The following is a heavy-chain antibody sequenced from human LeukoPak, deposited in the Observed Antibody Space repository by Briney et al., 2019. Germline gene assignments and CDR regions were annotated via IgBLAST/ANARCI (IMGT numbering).Heavy chain of an antibody. J-gene: IGHJ3*02. CDR3: AKESIQLWFSDAFDI. Sequence: GGSLRLSCAASGFTFSSYGMHWVRQAPGKGLEWVAVISYDGSNKYYADSMKGRFTISRDNSKNTLYLQMNSLRAEDTAVYYCAKESIQLWFSDAFDIWGQGTMVTVSS. CDR1: GFTFSSYG. D-gene: IGHD5-18*01. CDR2: ISYDGSNK. V-gene: IGHV3-30*18.